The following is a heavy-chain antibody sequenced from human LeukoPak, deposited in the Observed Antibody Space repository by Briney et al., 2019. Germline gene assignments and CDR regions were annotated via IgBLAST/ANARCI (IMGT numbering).Heavy chain of an antibody. Sequence: GGSLRLSCGASGFTFSSYAMSWVRQAPGRGLEWVSAICKSGGSTFYADSVRGRFTISRDNSKNTLYLQMNGLRAEDTAVYYCARRRSGYANWYFDLWGRGTLVTVSS. J-gene: IGHJ2*01. CDR3: ARRRSGYANWYFDL. V-gene: IGHV3-23*01. CDR1: GFTFSSYA. D-gene: IGHD5-12*01. CDR2: ICKSGGST.